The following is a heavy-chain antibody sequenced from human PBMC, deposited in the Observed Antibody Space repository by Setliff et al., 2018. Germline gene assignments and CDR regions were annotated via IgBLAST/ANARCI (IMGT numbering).Heavy chain of an antibody. V-gene: IGHV4-59*12. J-gene: IGHJ4*02. CDR1: GGSISSYY. Sequence: SETLSLTCTVSGGSISSYYWGWIRQPPGKRLEWVGNIGHTGSINYNPSLKSRLTISRDTSKNQVSLKLNSVTATDTAVYYCARDLGHGGDSDYWGQGILVTVSS. D-gene: IGHD2-21*02. CDR3: ARDLGHGGDSDY. CDR2: IGHTGSI.